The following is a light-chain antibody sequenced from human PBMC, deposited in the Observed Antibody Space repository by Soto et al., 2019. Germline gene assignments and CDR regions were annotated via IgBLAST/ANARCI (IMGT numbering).Light chain of an antibody. V-gene: IGKV4-1*01. CDR3: QQYYSGPIT. Sequence: DIVMTQSPDSLAVSLCERATINCKSGQSLLYSSNNKNYLAWFQQKPGQPPKLLIYWASTRESGVPDRFSGSGSGTYFTLTISSLQAEDVAVYYCQQYYSGPITFGGGTKVEIK. CDR2: WAS. J-gene: IGKJ4*01. CDR1: QSLLYSSNNKNY.